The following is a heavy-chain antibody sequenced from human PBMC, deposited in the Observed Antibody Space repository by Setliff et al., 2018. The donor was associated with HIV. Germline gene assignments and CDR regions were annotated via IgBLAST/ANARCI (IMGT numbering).Heavy chain of an antibody. V-gene: IGHV1-18*01. CDR3: ARCMGRPDVSDYGDYVDY. CDR2: ISAYNGNT. D-gene: IGHD4-17*01. CDR1: GDTFTSYG. Sequence: ASVKVSCKASGDTFTSYGISWVRQAPGQGLEWMGWISAYNGNTNYAQKLQGRVTMTTDTSTSTAYMELRSLRSDDTAVYYCARCMGRPDVSDYGDYVDYWGQGTLVTVSS. J-gene: IGHJ4*02.